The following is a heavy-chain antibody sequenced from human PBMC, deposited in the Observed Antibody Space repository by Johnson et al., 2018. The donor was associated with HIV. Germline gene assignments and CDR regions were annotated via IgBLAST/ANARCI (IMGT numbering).Heavy chain of an antibody. CDR1: GFTFADYA. D-gene: IGHD3-9*01. V-gene: IGHV3-9*01. J-gene: IGHJ3*02. CDR3: AVSVLTGGLPYDALDI. Sequence: VQLVESGADLVQPGRSLRLSCAASGFTFADYAIHWVRQVPEKGLEWVSGINRNSGSIGYADSVKGRFTISRDNAKNSLYLQMNSLRAEDTALDCCAVSVLTGGLPYDALDIGGQGKMVNGSS. CDR2: INRNSGSI.